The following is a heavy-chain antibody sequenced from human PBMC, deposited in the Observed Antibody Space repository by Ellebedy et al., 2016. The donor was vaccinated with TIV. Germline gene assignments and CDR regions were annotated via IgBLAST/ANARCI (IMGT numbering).Heavy chain of an antibody. CDR2: MKKDGTEI. CDR1: GFSLSNYW. Sequence: GGSLRLSCAASGFSLSNYWMSWVRQAPGKGLEFVASMKKDGTEIFYMGSVKGRLSISRDNSKNSLFLQMSSLRVEDTAVYYCARLRWQQLVHFDHWGQGTLVIVSS. CDR3: ARLRWQQLVHFDH. V-gene: IGHV3-7*03. D-gene: IGHD6-13*01. J-gene: IGHJ4*02.